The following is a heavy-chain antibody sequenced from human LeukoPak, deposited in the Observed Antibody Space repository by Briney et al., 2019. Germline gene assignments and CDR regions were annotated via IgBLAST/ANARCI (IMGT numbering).Heavy chain of an antibody. V-gene: IGHV1-18*01. D-gene: IGHD3-3*01. CDR2: ISAYNGNT. CDR1: GYTFTSYG. J-gene: IGHJ3*02. Sequence: ASVKVSCKASGYTFTSYGISWVRQAPGQGLEWVGWISAYNGNTNYAQKLQGRVTMTTDTSTSTAYMELRSLGSDDTAVYYCARALTDFWSGYSRDDAFDIWGQGTMVTVSS. CDR3: ARALTDFWSGYSRDDAFDI.